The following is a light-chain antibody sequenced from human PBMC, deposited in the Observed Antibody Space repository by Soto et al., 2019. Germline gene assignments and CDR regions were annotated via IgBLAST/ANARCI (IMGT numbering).Light chain of an antibody. CDR3: CSYAGSSAFPWV. J-gene: IGLJ3*02. CDR1: SSDVGSYNL. Sequence: QSALTQPASVSGSPGQSITISCTGTSSDVGSYNLVSWYQQHPGKAPKLMIYEVSKRPSGVSNRFSGSKSGNTASLTISGLQAEDEADYYCCSYAGSSAFPWVFGGGTQLT. V-gene: IGLV2-23*02. CDR2: EVS.